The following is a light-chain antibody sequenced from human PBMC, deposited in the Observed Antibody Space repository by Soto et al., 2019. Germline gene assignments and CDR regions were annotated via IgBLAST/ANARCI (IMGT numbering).Light chain of an antibody. CDR1: QGISSY. V-gene: IGKV1-8*01. CDR3: QQYYSSST. Sequence: AIRMTQSPSSFSASTGDRVTITCRASQGISSYLAWYQQKAGKAPKLLIYAASTLQSGVPSRFSSSGSGTAFTLTISCLQSEDFATYYCQQYYSSSTFGQGTRLEIK. CDR2: AAS. J-gene: IGKJ5*01.